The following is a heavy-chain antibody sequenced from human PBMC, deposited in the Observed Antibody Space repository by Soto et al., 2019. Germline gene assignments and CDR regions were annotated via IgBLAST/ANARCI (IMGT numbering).Heavy chain of an antibody. J-gene: IGHJ4*02. CDR2: IIPIFGTA. CDR3: ASYSSGWPPLGY. Sequence: QVQLVQSGAEVKKPGSSVKVSCKASVGTFSSCAISWVRQAPGQGLEWMGGIIPIFGTANYAQKFQGRVTITADESTSTAYMELSSLRSEDTAVYYCASYSSGWPPLGYWGQGTLVTVSS. CDR1: VGTFSSCA. D-gene: IGHD6-19*01. V-gene: IGHV1-69*12.